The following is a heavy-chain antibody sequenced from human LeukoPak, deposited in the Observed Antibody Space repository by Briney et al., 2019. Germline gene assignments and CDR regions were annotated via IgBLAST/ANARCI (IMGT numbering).Heavy chain of an antibody. V-gene: IGHV3-13*01. Sequence: ASLRLSCAASGFTFRNYDMHWVRQFPGRGLEWVSAIGIADDTHYPDSVKGRFTISRENAKNSLYLQMNSLRDGDTAVYYCVRGGIQVSGIDAFDIWGQGTMVTVSS. CDR3: VRGGIQVSGIDAFDI. CDR1: GFTFRNYD. CDR2: IGIADDT. J-gene: IGHJ3*02. D-gene: IGHD5/OR15-5a*01.